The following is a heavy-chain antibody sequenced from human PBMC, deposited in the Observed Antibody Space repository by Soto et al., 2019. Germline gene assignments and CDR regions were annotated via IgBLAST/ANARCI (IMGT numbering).Heavy chain of an antibody. J-gene: IGHJ4*02. CDR2: IYYSGST. CDR3: ARAWSGGYCSGGSCHSSGYFDY. D-gene: IGHD2-15*01. V-gene: IGHV4-59*01. CDR1: GGSISSYY. Sequence: SETLALTCTVYGGSISSYYWSWIRQPPGKGLEWIGYIYYSGSTNYNPSLKSRVTISVDTSKNQFSLKLSSVTAADTAVYYCARAWSGGYCSGGSCHSSGYFDYWGQGTLVTVSS.